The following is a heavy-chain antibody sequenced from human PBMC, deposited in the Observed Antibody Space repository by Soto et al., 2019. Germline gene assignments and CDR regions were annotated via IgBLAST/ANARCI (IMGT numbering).Heavy chain of an antibody. CDR1: GYYIISDKYY. V-gene: IGHV4-39*01. Sequence: SETLSLTCSFSGYYIISDKYYWGWIRQPPGKGLEWIGSIYFRGNTYYNPSLQTRVTISLDTSKNQFSLKLSSVTAADTAVYYCARGRPEAIVVVPAAARYYYYMDVWGKGTTVTVSS. D-gene: IGHD2-2*01. J-gene: IGHJ6*03. CDR3: ARGRPEAIVVVPAAARYYYYMDV. CDR2: IYFRGNT.